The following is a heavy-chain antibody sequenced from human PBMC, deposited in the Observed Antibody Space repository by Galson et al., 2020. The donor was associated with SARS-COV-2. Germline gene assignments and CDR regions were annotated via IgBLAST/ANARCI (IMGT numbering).Heavy chain of an antibody. CDR3: AKDPGYSSGWYVAGEDYFDY. CDR1: GFTFSSYG. CDR2: ISYDGSNK. Sequence: GGSLRLSCAASGFTFSSYGMHWVRQAPGKGLEWVAVISYDGSNKYYADSVKGRLTISRDNSKNTLYLQMNSLRAEDTAVYYCAKDPGYSSGWYVAGEDYFDYWGQGTLVTVSS. V-gene: IGHV3-30*18. J-gene: IGHJ4*02. D-gene: IGHD6-19*01.